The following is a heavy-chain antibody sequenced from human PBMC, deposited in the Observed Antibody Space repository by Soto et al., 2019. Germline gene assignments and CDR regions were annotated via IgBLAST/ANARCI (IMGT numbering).Heavy chain of an antibody. V-gene: IGHV1-18*04. CDR2: ISTSTGNT. CDR1: GYTFTTFG. J-gene: IGHJ5*02. Sequence: QVQLVQSGGEVKKPGASVKVSCKASGYTFTTFGITWVRQAPGQGLEWMGWISTSTGNTNYAQKFQGRVSMTTDTSTTTAYMELRSLRSDDTAVYYCARVVPGAEAWFGPWGQGTLVTVSS. CDR3: ARVVPGAEAWFGP. D-gene: IGHD2-2*01.